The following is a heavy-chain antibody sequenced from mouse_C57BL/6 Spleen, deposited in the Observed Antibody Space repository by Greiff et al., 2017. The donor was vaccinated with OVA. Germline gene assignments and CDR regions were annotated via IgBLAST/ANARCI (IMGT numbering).Heavy chain of an antibody. Sequence: QVQLKQPGAELVRPGSSVKLSCKASGYTFTSYWMHWVKQRPIQGLEWIGNIDPYDSATHYNQKFKDKATLTVDKSSSTAYMQHSSLTSEDSAVYYCARRFLDYWGQGTTLTVSS. J-gene: IGHJ2*01. CDR1: GYTFTSYW. CDR3: ARRFLDY. V-gene: IGHV1-52*01. CDR2: IDPYDSAT.